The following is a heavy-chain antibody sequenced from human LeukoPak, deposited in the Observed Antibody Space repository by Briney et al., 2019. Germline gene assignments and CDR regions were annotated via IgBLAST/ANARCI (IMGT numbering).Heavy chain of an antibody. V-gene: IGHV1-69*04. CDR3: ARVLGYCSSTSCLPWFDP. CDR1: GGTFSSYA. J-gene: IGHJ5*02. CDR2: IIPILGIA. D-gene: IGHD2-2*01. Sequence: SVKVSCKASGGTFSSYAISWVRQAPGQGLEWMGRIIPILGIANYAQKFQGRVTITAAKSTSTAYMELSSLRSEDTAVYDCARVLGYCSSTSCLPWFDPWGQGTLVTVSS.